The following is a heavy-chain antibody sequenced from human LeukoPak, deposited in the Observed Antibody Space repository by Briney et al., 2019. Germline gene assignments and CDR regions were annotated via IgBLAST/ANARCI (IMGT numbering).Heavy chain of an antibody. J-gene: IGHJ3*01. CDR3: TRIVLELMDFRSAMEAFDF. CDR2: IYYSRNT. V-gene: IGHV4-59*01. D-gene: IGHD3-3*01. Sequence: PSETLSLTCSVSGGSISPYYWTWIRQPPGKGLEWIGHIYYSRNTNYNPSLKSRVTISLDTPKNQFSLELSSVTAPDTAVYYCTRIVLELMDFRSAMEAFDFWGQGTMVTVSS. CDR1: GGSISPYY.